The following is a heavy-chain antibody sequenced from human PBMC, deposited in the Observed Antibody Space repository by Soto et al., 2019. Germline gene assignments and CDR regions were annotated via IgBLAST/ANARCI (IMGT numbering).Heavy chain of an antibody. Sequence: GDSLKISCEGSGYSFTSHWINWVRQMPGKGLEWMGKIDPSDSYTSYNPFFHGHATISTDKSISTAYLQWRILNASTTAMYYCARRYCIRASCFYRFDKYYFGCWGQGTLVTVSS. CDR1: GYSFTSHW. CDR2: IDPSDSYT. D-gene: IGHD2-15*01. V-gene: IGHV5-10-1*01. J-gene: IGHJ4*02. CDR3: ARRYCIRASCFYRFDKYYFGC.